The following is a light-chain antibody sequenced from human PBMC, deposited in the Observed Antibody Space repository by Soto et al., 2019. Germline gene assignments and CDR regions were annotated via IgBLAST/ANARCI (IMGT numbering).Light chain of an antibody. CDR3: QQYKSYST. V-gene: IGKV1-5*01. J-gene: IGKJ1*01. Sequence: DIQMTQSPSTLSASVGARVPITCRASQSISSWLAWYQQKPGKAPKLLIYDASSLESGVPSTFSGSGSGTEFTLTISSLRPDDFATYYCQQYKSYSTFGQGTKVDIK. CDR1: QSISSW. CDR2: DAS.